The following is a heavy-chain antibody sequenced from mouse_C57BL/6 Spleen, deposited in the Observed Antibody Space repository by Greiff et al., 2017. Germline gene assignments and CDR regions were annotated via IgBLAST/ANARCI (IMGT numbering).Heavy chain of an antibody. D-gene: IGHD2-3*01. CDR1: GYTFTSYW. J-gene: IGHJ4*01. CDR3: TRGLYDGYYFYAMDY. Sequence: VQLKQSGTVLARPGASVKMSCKTSGYTFTSYWMHWVKQRPGQGLEWIGAIYPGNSDTSYNQKFKGKAKLTAVTAASTAYMELSSLTNEDSAVYYCTRGLYDGYYFYAMDYWGQGTSVTVSS. CDR2: IYPGNSDT. V-gene: IGHV1-5*01.